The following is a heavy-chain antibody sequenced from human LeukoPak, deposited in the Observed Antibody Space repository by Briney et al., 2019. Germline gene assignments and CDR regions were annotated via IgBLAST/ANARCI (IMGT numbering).Heavy chain of an antibody. CDR2: INHSGST. CDR1: GGSFSGYY. V-gene: IGHV4-34*01. J-gene: IGHJ4*02. CDR3: ARDSSRPPYYYASSGSQGDY. D-gene: IGHD3-22*01. Sequence: KPSETLSLTCAVYGGSFSGYYWGWIRQPPGKGLEWIGEINHSGSTNYNPSLKSRVTISVDTSKNQFSLKLSSVTAADTAVYYCARDSSRPPYYYASSGSQGDYWGQGTLVTVSS.